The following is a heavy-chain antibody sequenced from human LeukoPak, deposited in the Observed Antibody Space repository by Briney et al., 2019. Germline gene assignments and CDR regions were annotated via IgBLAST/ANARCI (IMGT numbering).Heavy chain of an antibody. V-gene: IGHV3-74*01. J-gene: IGHJ4*02. CDR3: ARGRPHGNDY. Sequence: GGSLRLSCVASGFPFSSYWMNWVRQAPGKGLVWVSRIASDGSSTTYADSVKGRFSISRDNAKNTLYLQMNSLRVEDTAVYYCARGRPHGNDYWGQGTLVTVSS. CDR1: GFPFSSYW. CDR2: IASDGSST. D-gene: IGHD4-23*01.